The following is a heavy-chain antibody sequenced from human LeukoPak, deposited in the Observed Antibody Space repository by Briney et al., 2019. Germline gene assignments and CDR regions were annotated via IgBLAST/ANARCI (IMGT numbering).Heavy chain of an antibody. V-gene: IGHV3-74*01. J-gene: IGHJ4*02. CDR3: ARGRPHGNDY. Sequence: GGSLRLSCVASGFPFSSYWMNWVRQAPGKGLVWVSRIASDGSSTTYADSVKGRFSISRDNAKNTLYLQMNSLRVEDTAVYYCARGRPHGNDYWGQGTLVTVSS. CDR1: GFPFSSYW. CDR2: IASDGSST. D-gene: IGHD4-23*01.